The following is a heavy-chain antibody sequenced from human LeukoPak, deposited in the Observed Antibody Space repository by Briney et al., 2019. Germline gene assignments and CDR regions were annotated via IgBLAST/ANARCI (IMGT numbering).Heavy chain of an antibody. J-gene: IGHJ4*02. Sequence: SETLSLTCTVSGGSISSYYWSWIRQPPGKGLEWIGYIYYSGSTNYNPSLKSRVTISVDTSKNQSSLKLSSVTAADTAVYYCARRRGPIDYYFDYWGQGTLVTVSS. CDR3: ARRRGPIDYYFDY. CDR1: GGSISSYY. D-gene: IGHD3-9*01. V-gene: IGHV4-59*08. CDR2: IYYSGST.